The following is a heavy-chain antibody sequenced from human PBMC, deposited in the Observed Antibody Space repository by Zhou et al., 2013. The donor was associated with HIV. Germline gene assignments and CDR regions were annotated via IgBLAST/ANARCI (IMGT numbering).Heavy chain of an antibody. D-gene: IGHD6-13*01. CDR2: LIPMFVTP. J-gene: IGHJ6*03. V-gene: IGHV1-69*05. Sequence: QVHLVQSGAEVKKPGSSVKVSCKASGGTFSSYAFSWVRQAPGQGLEWMGGLIPMFVTPNYAQNFQDRLTISTDKSTTTAYMELTSLRSEDTAVYYCARSKYRSSWYIGRQVGYYYSMDVWGKGTPVTVSS. CDR1: GGTFSSYA. CDR3: ARSKYRSSWYIGRQVGYYYSMDV.